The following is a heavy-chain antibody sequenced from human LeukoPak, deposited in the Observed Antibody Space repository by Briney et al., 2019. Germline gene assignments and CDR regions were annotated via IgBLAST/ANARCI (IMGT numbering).Heavy chain of an antibody. CDR1: GYTFTGYY. D-gene: IGHD6-19*01. CDR3: ARDPPPYSSGWDDY. V-gene: IGHV1-2*02. CDR2: INPNSGGT. J-gene: IGHJ4*02. Sequence: ASVKVSCKASGYTFTGYYMHWVRQAPGQGLEWMGWINPNSGGTNYAQKFQGRVTMTRDTSISTAYMELSRLRSDGTAVYYCARDPPPYSSGWDDYWGQGTLVTVSS.